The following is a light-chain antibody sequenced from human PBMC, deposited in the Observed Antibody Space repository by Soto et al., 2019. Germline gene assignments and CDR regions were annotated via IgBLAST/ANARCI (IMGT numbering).Light chain of an antibody. CDR1: ASDVGAYNY. Sequence: QSVLTQPRSVSGSPGQSVTISCTGTASDVGAYNYVSWYQQHPGKAPKVMIYDVKKRPSGVPDCFSGSKFANTASLTISGLQAEDEADYYCCSYADTYTWLFGGGTKLTVL. CDR3: CSYADTYTWL. J-gene: IGLJ2*01. CDR2: DVK. V-gene: IGLV2-11*01.